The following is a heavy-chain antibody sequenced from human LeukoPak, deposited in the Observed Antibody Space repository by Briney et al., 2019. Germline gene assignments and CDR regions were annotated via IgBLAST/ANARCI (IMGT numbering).Heavy chain of an antibody. CDR3: ATRPAGTSWYGVFDY. J-gene: IGHJ4*02. V-gene: IGHV4-59*11. Sequence: SETLSLTCSVSGGSINSHYWSWIRQPPGKRLEWIGYIFNTGNTNYTPSLGSRVTLSVDASRDQFFLRLSSVTAADTAIYYCATRPAGTSWYGVFDYWSQGTLVTVSS. D-gene: IGHD4-17*01. CDR1: GGSINSHY. CDR2: IFNTGNT.